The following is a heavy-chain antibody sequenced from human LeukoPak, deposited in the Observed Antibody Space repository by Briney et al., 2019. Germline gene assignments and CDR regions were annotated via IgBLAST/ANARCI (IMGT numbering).Heavy chain of an antibody. D-gene: IGHD2-2*01. CDR1: GFTFSSYS. V-gene: IGHV3-21*01. Sequence: GGSLRLSCAASGFTFSSYSMNWVRQAPGKGLEWVSSISSSSSYIYYADSVKGRFTISRDNAKNSLYLQMNSLRAEDTAVYYCARSRTPTSHGDVWGQGTTVTVSS. J-gene: IGHJ6*02. CDR2: ISSSSSYI. CDR3: ARSRTPTSHGDV.